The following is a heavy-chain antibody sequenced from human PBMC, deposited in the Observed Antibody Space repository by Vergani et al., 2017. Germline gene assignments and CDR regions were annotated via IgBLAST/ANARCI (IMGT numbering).Heavy chain of an antibody. CDR1: GGTFSSYA. Sequence: QVQLVQSGAEVKKPGSSVKVSCKASGGTFSSYAISWVRQAPGQGLEWMGWINPNSGGTNYAQKFQGRVTMTRDTSISTAYMELSRLRSDGTAVYYCARQQVGAHTHDAFDIWGQGTMVTVSS. D-gene: IGHD1-26*01. CDR3: ARQQVGAHTHDAFDI. J-gene: IGHJ3*02. V-gene: IGHV1-2*02. CDR2: INPNSGGT.